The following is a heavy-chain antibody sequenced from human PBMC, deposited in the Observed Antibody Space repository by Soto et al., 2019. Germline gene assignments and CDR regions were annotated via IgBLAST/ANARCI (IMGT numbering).Heavy chain of an antibody. V-gene: IGHV5-51*01. J-gene: IGHJ4*02. CDR1: GYSFTSYW. CDR3: ARGEFYYDSGGYYFNY. D-gene: IGHD3-22*01. CDR2: IYPGDSDT. Sequence: PVESLKISCDGSGYSFTSYWIGWVRQMPGKGLEWMGIIYPGDSDTRYSPSFQGQVTISADKSISTTYLQFSSLKASDTAMYYCARGEFYYDSGGYYFNYWGQGTLVTVSS.